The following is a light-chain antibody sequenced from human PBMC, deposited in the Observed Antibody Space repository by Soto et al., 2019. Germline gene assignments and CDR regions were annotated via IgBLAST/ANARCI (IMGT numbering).Light chain of an antibody. CDR3: SSYTTSGTYV. CDR1: ISDVGGYNY. J-gene: IGLJ1*01. Sequence: QSVLTQPASVSGSPGQSITISCTGTISDVGGYNYVSWYQHHPGKAPKLMIYDVSYRPSGVSNRFSGSKSGNTASLTVSGLQAEDEGDYYCSSYTTSGTYVFGTGTKLTV. CDR2: DVS. V-gene: IGLV2-14*03.